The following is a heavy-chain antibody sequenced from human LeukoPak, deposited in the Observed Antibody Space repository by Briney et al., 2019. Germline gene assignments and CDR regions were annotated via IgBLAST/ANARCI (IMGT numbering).Heavy chain of an antibody. CDR3: AKNWNYPDY. CDR1: GFTFSSYG. J-gene: IGHJ4*02. V-gene: IGHV3-30*18. CDR2: ISYDGSNK. D-gene: IGHD1-1*01. Sequence: SLRLSCAASGFTFSSYGMHWVRQAPGKGLEWVAVISYDGSNKYYADSVKGRFTISRDNSKNTLYLQMNSLRAEDTAVYYCAKNWNYPDYWGQGTLVTVSS.